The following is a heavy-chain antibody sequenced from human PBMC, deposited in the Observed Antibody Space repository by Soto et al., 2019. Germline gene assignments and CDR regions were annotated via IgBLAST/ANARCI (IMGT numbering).Heavy chain of an antibody. CDR2: IYPGDSDT. V-gene: IGHV5-51*01. CDR3: AGGGVRGVITRTRDYCGMDV. Sequence: PGESLKISCKGSGYSFTSYWIGWVRQMPGKGLEWMGIIYPGDSDTSYSPSFQGQVTISADKSISTAYLQWSSLKASDTAMYYCAGGGVRGVITRTRDYCGMDVWGQGTTVTVSS. J-gene: IGHJ6*02. D-gene: IGHD3-10*01. CDR1: GYSFTSYW.